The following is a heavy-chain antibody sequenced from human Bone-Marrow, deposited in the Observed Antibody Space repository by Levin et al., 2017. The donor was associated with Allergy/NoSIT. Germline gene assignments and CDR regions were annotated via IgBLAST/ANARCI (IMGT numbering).Heavy chain of an antibody. D-gene: IGHD3-22*01. CDR1: GFSLSSPRVG. CDR2: IFSNDEK. CDR3: ARIWSFYYDSSGYYFGAYFDS. J-gene: IGHJ4*02. Sequence: SGPTLVKPTETLTLTCTVSGFSLSSPRVGVSWVRQAPGKALEWLANIFSNDEKSYNTSLKTRLTISRDTSKSQVVLSMTNVDPVDTGPYYCARIWSFYYDSSGYYFGAYFDSWGQGTRVIVSS. V-gene: IGHV2-26*01.